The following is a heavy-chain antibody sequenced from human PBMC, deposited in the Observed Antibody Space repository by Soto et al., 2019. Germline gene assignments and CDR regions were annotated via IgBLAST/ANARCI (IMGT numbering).Heavy chain of an antibody. V-gene: IGHV1-69*12. D-gene: IGHD3-22*01. CDR2: FIPIFGTA. CDR1: GGTFSSYA. J-gene: IGHJ4*02. Sequence: QVQLVQSGAEVKKPGSSVKVSCKASGGTFSSYAISWVRQAPGQGLEWMGGFIPIFGTANYAQTFQGRVTVTADESTSTADMGLSSLRSEDTAVYYCARDGYYYDSSGYYYDFDYWGQGTLVTVSS. CDR3: ARDGYYYDSSGYYYDFDY.